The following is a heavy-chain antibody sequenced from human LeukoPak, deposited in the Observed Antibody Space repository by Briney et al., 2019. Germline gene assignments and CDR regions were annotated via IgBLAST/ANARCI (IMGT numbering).Heavy chain of an antibody. D-gene: IGHD5-12*01. CDR2: IRSKAYGGTT. CDR3: TRDREATLHMDV. Sequence: GGSLRLSCAASGFTFSSYAMSWVRQAPGKGLEWVGFIRSKAYGGTTEYAASVKGRFTISRDDSKSIAYLQMNSLKTEDTAVYYCTRDREATLHMDVWGKGTTVTVSS. J-gene: IGHJ6*03. V-gene: IGHV3-49*04. CDR1: GFTFSSYA.